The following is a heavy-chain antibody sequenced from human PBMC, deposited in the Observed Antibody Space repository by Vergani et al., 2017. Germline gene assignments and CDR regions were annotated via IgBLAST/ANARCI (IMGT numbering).Heavy chain of an antibody. Sequence: QVQLQESGPGLVKPSETLSLTCTVSGGSISSYYWSWIRQPPGKGLEWIGYIYYSGSTNYNPSLKSRVTISVDTSKSQFSLKLSSVTAADTAVYYCARAYSRRDGYLDYWGQGTLVTVSS. CDR1: GGSISSYY. J-gene: IGHJ4*02. V-gene: IGHV4-59*01. CDR3: ARAYSRRDGYLDY. D-gene: IGHD5-24*01. CDR2: IYYSGST.